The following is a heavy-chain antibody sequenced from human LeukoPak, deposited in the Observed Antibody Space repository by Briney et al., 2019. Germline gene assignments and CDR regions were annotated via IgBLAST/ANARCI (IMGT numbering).Heavy chain of an antibody. J-gene: IGHJ4*02. CDR2: IRYDGSNK. V-gene: IGHV3-30*02. Sequence: GGSLRLSCAASGFTFSSYGMHWVRQAPGKGLEWVAFIRYDGSNKYYADSVKGRFTISRDNSKNTLYLQMNSLRAEDTAVYYCAKDEGYSSSWVDYWGQGTLVTVSS. CDR1: GFTFSSYG. CDR3: AKDEGYSSSWVDY. D-gene: IGHD6-13*01.